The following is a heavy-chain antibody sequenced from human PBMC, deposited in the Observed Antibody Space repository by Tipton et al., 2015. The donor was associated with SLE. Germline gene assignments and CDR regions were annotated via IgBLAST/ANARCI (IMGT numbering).Heavy chain of an antibody. J-gene: IGHJ4*02. Sequence: TLSLTCAVYGGPFSGYYWSWIRQPPGKGLEWIGEINHSGSTNYNPSLKSRVTISVDTSKNQFSLKLSSVTAADTAVYYCARGRVEMATIELDYWGQGTLVTVSS. CDR1: GGPFSGYY. CDR2: INHSGST. V-gene: IGHV4-34*01. CDR3: ARGRVEMATIELDY. D-gene: IGHD5-24*01.